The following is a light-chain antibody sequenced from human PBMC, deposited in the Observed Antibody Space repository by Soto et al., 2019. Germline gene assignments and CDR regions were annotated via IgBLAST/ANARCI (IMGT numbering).Light chain of an antibody. CDR1: QGVSNSY. Sequence: EIVLTQSPGTLSLSPGERATLSCRASQGVSNSYLAWYQQKPGQAPRLLIYGASRRATGIPDRFSGSGSGTDFTLTISRLEPEDFAVYYCQQYGSSRTFGQGTKVEIK. CDR2: GAS. V-gene: IGKV3-20*01. CDR3: QQYGSSRT. J-gene: IGKJ1*01.